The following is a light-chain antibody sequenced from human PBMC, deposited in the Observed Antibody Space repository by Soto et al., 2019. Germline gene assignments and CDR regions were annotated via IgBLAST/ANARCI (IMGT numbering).Light chain of an antibody. CDR1: QNIFNY. Sequence: IQMSQSPSSLSASVGDRVTITCRASQNIFNYVNWYQQKPGKAPRLLIFTASSLRSGVPSRFSGSGSGTDFTLTINTLQSEDFATSFCQQSFSPLPITFGQGTRLEIK. J-gene: IGKJ5*01. CDR3: QQSFSPLPIT. V-gene: IGKV1-39*01. CDR2: TAS.